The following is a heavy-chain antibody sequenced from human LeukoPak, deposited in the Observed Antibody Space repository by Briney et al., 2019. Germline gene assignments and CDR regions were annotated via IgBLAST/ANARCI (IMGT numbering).Heavy chain of an antibody. Sequence: PGGSLRFSCAASGFTFSSYSMNWVRQARGKGLEWVSSISSSSSYIYYADSVKGRFTISRDNAKNSLYLQMNSLRAEDTAVYYCARAGGNWFDPWGQGTLVTVSS. D-gene: IGHD1-26*01. J-gene: IGHJ5*02. CDR1: GFTFSSYS. V-gene: IGHV3-21*01. CDR3: ARAGGNWFDP. CDR2: ISSSSSYI.